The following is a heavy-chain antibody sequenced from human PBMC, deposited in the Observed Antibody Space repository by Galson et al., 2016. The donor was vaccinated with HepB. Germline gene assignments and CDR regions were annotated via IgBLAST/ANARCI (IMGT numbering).Heavy chain of an antibody. Sequence: SLRLSCAASGFTFDDYGMSWVRQAPGKGLEWVSDINWNGGNTGYADSVKGRFTISRDNAKNSLYLQMNSLRAEDTALYHCARVRSSSWYSSQLGPSYWFDPWGQGTLVTVSS. V-gene: IGHV3-20*01. J-gene: IGHJ5*02. CDR2: INWNGGNT. CDR1: GFTFDDYG. D-gene: IGHD6-13*01. CDR3: ARVRSSSWYSSQLGPSYWFDP.